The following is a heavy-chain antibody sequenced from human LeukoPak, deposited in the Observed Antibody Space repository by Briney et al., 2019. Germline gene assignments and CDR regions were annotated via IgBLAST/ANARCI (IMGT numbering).Heavy chain of an antibody. CDR2: IYYSGST. D-gene: IGHD6-19*01. J-gene: IGHJ4*02. Sequence: SETLSLTCTVSGGSISSSSYYWGWIRQPPGKGLEWIGSIYYSGSTYYNPSLKSRVTISVDTSKNQFSLKLSSVTAADPAVYYCARHFAGYQWPYYFDYWGQGTLVTVSS. V-gene: IGHV4-39*01. CDR1: GGSISSSSYY. CDR3: ARHFAGYQWPYYFDY.